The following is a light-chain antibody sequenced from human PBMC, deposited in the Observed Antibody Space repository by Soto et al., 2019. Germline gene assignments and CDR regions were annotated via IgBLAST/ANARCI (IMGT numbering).Light chain of an antibody. CDR1: NSDVGNYNL. V-gene: IGLV2-23*02. J-gene: IGLJ3*02. Sequence: QPASVSGSPGQSITISCTGTNSDVGNYNLVSWYQQHPGKAPKLMMYEVTKRPSGVSNRFSGSKSGNTASLTISGLQAEDEADYYCCSYAGSATWVFGGGTKLTVL. CDR2: EVT. CDR3: CSYAGSATWV.